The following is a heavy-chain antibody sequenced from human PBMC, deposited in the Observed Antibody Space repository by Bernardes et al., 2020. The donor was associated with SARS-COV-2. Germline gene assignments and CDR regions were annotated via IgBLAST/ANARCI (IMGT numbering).Heavy chain of an antibody. CDR3: ATSPILSGWPFDH. D-gene: IGHD6-19*01. CDR2: IYPGDSET. Sequence: GGSLKISFGGSGYNFNTQWVAWVRQVAGKGLEYMGIIYPGDSETKYGPSFQGRVTISADKSINTVYLQWNRLEASDTAMYYCATSPILSGWPFDHWGQGTLITVSS. CDR1: GYNFNTQW. V-gene: IGHV5-51*01. J-gene: IGHJ4*02.